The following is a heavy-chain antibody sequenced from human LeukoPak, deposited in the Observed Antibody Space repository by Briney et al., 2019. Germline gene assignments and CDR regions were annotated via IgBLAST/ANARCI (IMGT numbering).Heavy chain of an antibody. CDR2: IYYSGST. CDR3: ARAAPSNIAVGRYYFDY. D-gene: IGHD6-19*01. J-gene: IGHJ4*02. CDR1: GGSISSSSYY. V-gene: IGHV4-39*07. Sequence: SETLSLTCTVSGGSISSSSYYWGWIRQPPGKGLEWIGSIYYSGSTYYNPSLKSRVTISVDTSKNQFSLKLSSVTAADTAVYYCARAAPSNIAVGRYYFDYWGQGTLVTVSS.